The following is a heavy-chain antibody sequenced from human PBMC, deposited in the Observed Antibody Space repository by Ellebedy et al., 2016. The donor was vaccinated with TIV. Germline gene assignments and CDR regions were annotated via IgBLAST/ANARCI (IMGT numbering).Heavy chain of an antibody. J-gene: IGHJ3*02. CDR3: ARARGISRYFDWPTSPPYI. CDR2: INRSGSS. D-gene: IGHD3-9*01. V-gene: IGHV4-34*01. Sequence: MPSETLSLTCAVYGGSFSDYDWNWIRQPPGKGLEWIGEINRSGSSNYTPYLKSRVTLSVDTSNNRLSLNLRSVTAADTAVYYCARARGISRYFDWPTSPPYIWGQGTMVTVSS. CDR1: GGSFSDYD.